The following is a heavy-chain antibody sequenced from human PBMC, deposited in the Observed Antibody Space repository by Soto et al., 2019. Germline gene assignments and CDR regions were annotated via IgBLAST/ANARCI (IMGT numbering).Heavy chain of an antibody. J-gene: IGHJ4*02. CDR2: ISPDGKEK. Sequence: GGSLRLSCEVSGFTFSTFWMTWVRQAPGKGLEWVANISPDGKEKSYGDFVKGQFTISRDNAGNFLYLQMSSLRAEDTAVYYCGREGGSFYGASVDHWGQGTLVTVSS. V-gene: IGHV3-7*01. D-gene: IGHD1-26*01. CDR1: GFTFSTFW. CDR3: GREGGSFYGASVDH.